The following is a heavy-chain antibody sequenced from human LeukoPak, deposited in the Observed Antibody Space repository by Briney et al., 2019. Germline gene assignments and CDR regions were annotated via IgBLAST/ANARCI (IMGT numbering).Heavy chain of an antibody. Sequence: SETLSLTCTVSGGYISSYYWSWIRQPPGKGLEWIGYIYHSGSTNYNPSLKSRVTISVDTSKNQFSLKLSSVTAADTAVYYYATTIDYGSGSYFFDYWGQGTLVTVSS. CDR2: IYHSGST. CDR3: ATTIDYGSGSYFFDY. CDR1: GGYISSYY. J-gene: IGHJ4*02. V-gene: IGHV4-59*01. D-gene: IGHD3-10*01.